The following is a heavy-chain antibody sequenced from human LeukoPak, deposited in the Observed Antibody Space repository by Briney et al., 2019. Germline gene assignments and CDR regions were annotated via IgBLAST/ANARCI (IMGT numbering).Heavy chain of an antibody. Sequence: GGSLRLSCAASGFTFSSYAMSWVRQAPGKGLEWVAVMSYGGANEYYADSVKGRFTISRDDSKNTLYLQMNSLRTEDTAIYYCTRDFRIVVTDYWGQGTLVTVSS. J-gene: IGHJ4*02. CDR2: MSYGGANE. V-gene: IGHV3-30-3*01. D-gene: IGHD1-26*01. CDR3: TRDFRIVVTDY. CDR1: GFTFSSYA.